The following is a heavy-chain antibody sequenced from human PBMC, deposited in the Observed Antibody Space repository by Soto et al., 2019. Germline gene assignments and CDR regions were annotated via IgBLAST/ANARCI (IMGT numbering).Heavy chain of an antibody. J-gene: IGHJ4*02. CDR2: ISGSGGST. CDR3: AKDPRQLVTD. V-gene: IGHV3-23*01. D-gene: IGHD6-13*01. Sequence: EVQLLESGGGLVQPGGSLRLSCAASGFTFSSYAMSWVRQAPGKGLEWVSAISGSGGSTYYADSVKGRFTISRDNSQHTLYLKMKSLRAEETAVYYCAKDPRQLVTDWGQGTLVTVSS. CDR1: GFTFSSYA.